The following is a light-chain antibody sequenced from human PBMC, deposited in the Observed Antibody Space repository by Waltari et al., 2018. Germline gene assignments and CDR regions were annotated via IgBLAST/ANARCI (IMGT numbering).Light chain of an antibody. CDR3: QQYSDWPYT. V-gene: IGKV3-15*01. CDR2: DAA. J-gene: IGKJ2*01. CDR1: QSVSRN. Sequence: EIVLTQSPDTLSVSPGERVPLSCRTSQSVSRNFAWYRQKSGQGPRLLIYDAATRVGGVPARFTGSGSGTDFTLTINTLQSEDFAVYYCQQYSDWPYTFGQGTKLEIK.